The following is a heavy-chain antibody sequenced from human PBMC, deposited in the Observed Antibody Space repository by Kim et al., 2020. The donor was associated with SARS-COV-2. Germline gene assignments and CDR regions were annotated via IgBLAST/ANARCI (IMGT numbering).Heavy chain of an antibody. J-gene: IGHJ4*02. V-gene: IGHV3-33*05. CDR2: ISYDGSNK. D-gene: IGHD3-9*01. Sequence: GGSLRLSCAASGFTFSSYGMHWVRQAPGKGLEWVAVISYDGSNKYYADSVKGRFTISRDNSKNTLYLQMNSLRAEDTAVYYCARALRYFDWLLLVDYWGQGTLVTVSS. CDR1: GFTFSSYG. CDR3: ARALRYFDWLLLVDY.